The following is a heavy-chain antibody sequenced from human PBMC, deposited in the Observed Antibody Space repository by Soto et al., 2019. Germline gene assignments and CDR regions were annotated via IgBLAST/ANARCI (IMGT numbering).Heavy chain of an antibody. CDR3: ARRGPRVYNNNRVYYYNVRAV. D-gene: IGHD1-1*01. CDR2: IYPGDSDT. Sequence: GDSLKISCKGSGYSFTIYWIGWVRQMPGKGLEWMGIIYPGDSDTRYSPSFQGQVTISADKSISTAYLQWSSLKASDTAMYYCARRGPRVYNNNRVYYYNVRAVWGQGPTVPFPS. J-gene: IGHJ6*02. CDR1: GYSFTIYW. V-gene: IGHV5-51*01.